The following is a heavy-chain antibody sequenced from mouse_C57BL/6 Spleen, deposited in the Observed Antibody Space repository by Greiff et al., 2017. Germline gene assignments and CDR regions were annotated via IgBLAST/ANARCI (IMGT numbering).Heavy chain of an antibody. D-gene: IGHD1-1*02. J-gene: IGHJ4*01. V-gene: IGHV1-26*01. CDR2: INPNNGGT. CDR1: GYTFTDYY. Sequence: EVQLQQSGPELVKPGASVKISCKASGYTFTDYYMNWVKQSHGKSLEWIGDINPNNGGTSYNQKFKGKATLTVDKSSSTAYMELRSLTSEDSAVYYCYGGYAMDYWGQGTSVTVSS. CDR3: YGGYAMDY.